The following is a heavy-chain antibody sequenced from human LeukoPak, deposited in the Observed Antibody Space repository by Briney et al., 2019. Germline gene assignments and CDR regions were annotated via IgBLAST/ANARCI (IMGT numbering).Heavy chain of an antibody. Sequence: GGSLRLSCAASGFTFSSYAMHWVRQAPGKGLEWVAVISYDGSNKYYADSVKGRFTISRDNSKNTLYLQMNSLRAEDTAVYYCARGTWSGSLIPNAFDIWGQGTMVTVSS. CDR1: GFTFSSYA. J-gene: IGHJ3*02. CDR2: ISYDGSNK. D-gene: IGHD1-26*01. V-gene: IGHV3-30-3*01. CDR3: ARGTWSGSLIPNAFDI.